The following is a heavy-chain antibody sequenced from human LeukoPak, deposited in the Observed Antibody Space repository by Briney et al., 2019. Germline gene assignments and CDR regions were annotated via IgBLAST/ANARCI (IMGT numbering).Heavy chain of an antibody. V-gene: IGHV4-39*01. CDR1: GGSISSSSYY. D-gene: IGHD2-15*01. Sequence: SETLSPTCTVSGGSISSSSYYWGWIRQPPEKGLEWIGTIYYSGTTYYNPSLKSRVTISVDTSKNQFSLKLSSVTAADTAVYYCARHPIKYCSGGSCYGEDWFDPWGQGTLVTVSS. CDR2: IYYSGTT. CDR3: ARHPIKYCSGGSCYGEDWFDP. J-gene: IGHJ5*02.